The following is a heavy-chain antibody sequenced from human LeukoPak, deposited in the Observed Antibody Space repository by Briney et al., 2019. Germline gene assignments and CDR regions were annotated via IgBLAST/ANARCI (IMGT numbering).Heavy chain of an antibody. Sequence: SETLSLTCAVSGGSISSNNWWSWVRQPPGKGLEWIGEIFHSGSTNYNPSLKSRVTISVDTSKNQFSLKLSSVTAADTAVYYCARVGDSNYLDYWGQGTLVTVSS. CDR1: GGSISSNNW. D-gene: IGHD3-22*01. V-gene: IGHV4-4*02. CDR3: ARVGDSNYLDY. J-gene: IGHJ4*02. CDR2: IFHSGST.